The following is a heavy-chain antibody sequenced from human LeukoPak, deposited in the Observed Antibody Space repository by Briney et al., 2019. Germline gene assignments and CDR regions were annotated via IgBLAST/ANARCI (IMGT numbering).Heavy chain of an antibody. CDR2: ISSSSSYI. Sequence: GGSLRLSCAASGFTFNTYSMNWVRQAPGKGLEWVSSISSSSSYIYYADSVKGRFTISRDNAKNSLYLQMNSLRAEDTAVYYCARDGAAGQLERGAFDIWGQGTMVAVSS. CDR3: ARDGAAGQLERGAFDI. V-gene: IGHV3-21*01. J-gene: IGHJ3*02. D-gene: IGHD1-1*01. CDR1: GFTFNTYS.